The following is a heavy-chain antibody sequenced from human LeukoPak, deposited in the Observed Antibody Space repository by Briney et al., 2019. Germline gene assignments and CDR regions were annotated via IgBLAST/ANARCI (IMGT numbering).Heavy chain of an antibody. D-gene: IGHD3-10*01. J-gene: IGHJ4*02. CDR2: INHSGSS. V-gene: IGHV4-39*07. CDR3: ARGIMVRGVIMDY. CDR1: GGSISSSSYY. Sequence: KPSETLSLTCTVSGGSISSSSYYWGWIRQPPGKGLEWIGEINHSGSSNYNPSLKSRVTISVDTSKNQFSLKLTSMTAADTAVYYCARGIMVRGVIMDYWGQGTLVTVSS.